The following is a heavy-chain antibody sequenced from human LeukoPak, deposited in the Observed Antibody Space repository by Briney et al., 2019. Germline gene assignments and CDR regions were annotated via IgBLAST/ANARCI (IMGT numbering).Heavy chain of an antibody. J-gene: IGHJ5*02. CDR1: GFTFSSYA. CDR3: AKYGDLDPIEPMFDP. D-gene: IGHD4-17*01. V-gene: IGHV3-23*01. Sequence: PGGSLRLSCAASGFTFSSYAMSWVRQAPGKGLEWVSAISGSGGSTYYADSVKGWFTISRDNSKNTLYLQMNSLRAEDTAVYYCAKYGDLDPIEPMFDPWGQGTLVTVSS. CDR2: ISGSGGST.